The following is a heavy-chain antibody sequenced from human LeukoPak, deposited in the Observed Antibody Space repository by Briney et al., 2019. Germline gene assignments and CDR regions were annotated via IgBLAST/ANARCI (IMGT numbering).Heavy chain of an antibody. CDR3: TRNTVAAAGDD. CDR1: GFTFSTFW. J-gene: IGHJ4*02. V-gene: IGHV3-7*01. CDR2: IKPDGSEK. D-gene: IGHD6-13*01. Sequence: GGSLRLSCAAPGFTFSTFWMTWVRQAPGKGLEWVANIKPDGSEKSYVDSVKGRFTVSRDNAKNSLYLHMNSLRAEDTALYYCTRNTVAAAGDDWGQGTLVTVSS.